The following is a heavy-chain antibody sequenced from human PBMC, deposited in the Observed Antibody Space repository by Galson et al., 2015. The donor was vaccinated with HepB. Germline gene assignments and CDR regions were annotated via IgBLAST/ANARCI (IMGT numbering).Heavy chain of an antibody. V-gene: IGHV3-21*01. CDR1: GFTFSSYS. Sequence: SLRLSCAASGFTFSSYSMNWVRQAPGKGLEWVSSISSSSSYIYYADSVKGRFTISRDNAKNSLYLQMNSLRAEDTAVYYCARDQGVNILTGYYSHYYYGMDVWGQGTTVTVSS. J-gene: IGHJ6*02. CDR3: ARDQGVNILTGYYSHYYYGMDV. D-gene: IGHD3-9*01. CDR2: ISSSSSYI.